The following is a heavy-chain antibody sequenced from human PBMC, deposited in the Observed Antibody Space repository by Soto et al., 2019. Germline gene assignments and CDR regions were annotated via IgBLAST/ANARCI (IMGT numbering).Heavy chain of an antibody. V-gene: IGHV4-59*01. J-gene: IGHJ5*02. CDR2: IHYSGST. D-gene: IGHD3-3*01. CDR3: ARVVDFWSGYLFPWFDP. Sequence: SETLSLTCTVSGGSISRFYWTRIRQPPGKGLECIGYIHYSGSTKYNPSLKSRVTISVDTSKNQFSLKLSSVTAADTAVYYCARVVDFWSGYLFPWFDPWGQGTLVTVSS. CDR1: GGSISRFY.